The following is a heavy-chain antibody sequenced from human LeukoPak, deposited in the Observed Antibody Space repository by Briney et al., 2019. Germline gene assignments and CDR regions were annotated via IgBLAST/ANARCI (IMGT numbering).Heavy chain of an antibody. J-gene: IGHJ4*02. V-gene: IGHV3-23*01. D-gene: IGHD2-21*02. Sequence: GGSLRLSCAASGFTFSSYAMSWVRQAPGKGLEWVSAISGSGGSTYYADSVKGRFTISRDNSKNTLYLQMNSLRAEDTVVYYCAKGWEAYCGGDCSWNFDYWGQGTLVTVSS. CDR3: AKGWEAYCGGDCSWNFDY. CDR2: ISGSGGST. CDR1: GFTFSSYA.